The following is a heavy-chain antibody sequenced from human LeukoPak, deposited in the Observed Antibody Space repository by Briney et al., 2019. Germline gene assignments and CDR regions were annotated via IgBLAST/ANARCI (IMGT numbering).Heavy chain of an antibody. CDR3: ARLTAYYYMDV. V-gene: IGHV4-4*07. D-gene: IGHD5-18*01. Sequence: SETLSLTCTVSGGSISSYYWSWIRQPPGKGLEWIGRIHTSGSTNYNPSLKSRVTMSVDTSKKQFSLKLTSVTAADTAVYYCARLTAYYYMDVWGKGTTVTVSS. CDR1: GGSISSYY. J-gene: IGHJ6*03. CDR2: IHTSGST.